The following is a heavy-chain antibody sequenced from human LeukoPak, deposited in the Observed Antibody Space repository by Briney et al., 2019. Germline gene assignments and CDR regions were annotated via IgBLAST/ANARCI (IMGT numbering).Heavy chain of an antibody. Sequence: GGSLRLSCAASGFTFSSYGMSWVRQAPGKGLEWVSAISGSGGSTYYADSVKGRFTISRDNSKNTLYMQMNSLRAEDTAVYYCAKGAGDSSAWYAIFDYWGQGTLVTVSS. CDR3: AKGAGDSSAWYAIFDY. V-gene: IGHV3-23*01. D-gene: IGHD6-13*01. CDR1: GFTFSSYG. CDR2: ISGSGGST. J-gene: IGHJ4*02.